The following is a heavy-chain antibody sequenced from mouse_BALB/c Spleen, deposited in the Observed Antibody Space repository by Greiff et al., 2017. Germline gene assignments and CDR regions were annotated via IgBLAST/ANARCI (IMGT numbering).Heavy chain of an antibody. D-gene: IGHD1-1*01. CDR2: IYPGDGDT. V-gene: IGHV1-87*01. CDR3: ARFHYGSSYGYFDY. J-gene: IGHJ2*01. CDR1: GYTFTSYW. Sequence: AQLQESGAELARPGASVKLSCKASGYTFTSYWMQWVKQRPGQGLEWIGAIYPGDGDTRYTQKFKGKATLTADKSSSTAYMQLSSLASEDSAVYYCARFHYGSSYGYFDYWGQGTTLTVSS.